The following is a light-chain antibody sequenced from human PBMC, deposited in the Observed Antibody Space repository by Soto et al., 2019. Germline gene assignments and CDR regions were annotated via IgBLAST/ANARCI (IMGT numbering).Light chain of an antibody. CDR1: QSVLYSSSNKNY. CDR3: QQYYSTPWT. CDR2: WAS. J-gene: IGKJ1*01. V-gene: IGKV4-1*01. Sequence: DIVMTQSPDSLPVSLGERATINCKSSQSVLYSSSNKNYLAWYQQKPGQPPKLLIYWASTREYGVPDRFSGSGSGTDFTLTISSLQTEDVAVYYCQQYYSTPWTFGQGTKVEIK.